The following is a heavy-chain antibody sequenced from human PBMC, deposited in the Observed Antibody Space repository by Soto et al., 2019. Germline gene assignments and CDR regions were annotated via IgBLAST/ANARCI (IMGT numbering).Heavy chain of an antibody. J-gene: IGHJ4*02. CDR2: IIPIFGTA. D-gene: IGHD3-22*01. CDR1: GDTFDIYG. CDR3: ARGGIHFYDSSGHAFDY. Sequence: QVQLVQSGAEVKKPGSSVKVSCKASGDTFDIYGFNWARQAPGQGLEWMGTIIPIFGTADYAPKFEGRVSITADKSTSTAYMKLRSLTAEDTAMYYCARGGIHFYDSSGHAFDYWGQGTLITVSS. V-gene: IGHV1-69*06.